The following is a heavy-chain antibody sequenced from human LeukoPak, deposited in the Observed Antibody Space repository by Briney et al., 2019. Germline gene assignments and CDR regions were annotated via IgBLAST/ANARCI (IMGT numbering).Heavy chain of an antibody. CDR1: GYSISSGYY. V-gene: IGHV4-38-2*01. CDR3: ARQTGYCSSTSCDKKNDAFDI. Sequence: TETLLLTCGVSGYSISSGYYWGWLRPPPGKGLEWNGCNYHSGITYYIPSLKSRVTIPVDTSKNQFSLKLSSVTAADTAVYYCARQTGYCSSTSCDKKNDAFDIWGQGTMVTVSS. J-gene: IGHJ3*02. CDR2: NYHSGIT. D-gene: IGHD2-2*02.